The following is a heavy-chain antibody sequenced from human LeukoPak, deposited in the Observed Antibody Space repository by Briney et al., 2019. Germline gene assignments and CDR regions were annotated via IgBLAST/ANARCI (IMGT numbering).Heavy chain of an antibody. J-gene: IGHJ4*02. Sequence: GGSLRLSCAASGLTFSNYWMHWVRQAPGKGPVWVSRIKGDGSITIVAHSTQGRFTISRDNGKNTLCLQMNCLRAEGTAIYYRARGGGTNNWYPGYFDYWGQGALVTVSS. D-gene: IGHD1-1*01. CDR2: IKGDGSIT. CDR1: GLTFSNYW. V-gene: IGHV3-74*01. CDR3: ARGGGTNNWYPGYFDY.